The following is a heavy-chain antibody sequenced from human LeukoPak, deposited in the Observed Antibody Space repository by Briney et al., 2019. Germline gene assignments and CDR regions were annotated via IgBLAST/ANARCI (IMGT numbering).Heavy chain of an antibody. V-gene: IGHV1-2*02. J-gene: IGHJ4*02. CDR3: ARVRYGDSPGIDY. CDR1: GYTLTGYY. Sequence: VASVTVSFKASGYTLTGYYMHWVRQAPGQGLEWMGWINPNSGGTNYAQKFQGRVTMTRDTSISTAYMELSRLRSDDTAVYYCARVRYGDSPGIDYWGQGTLVTVSS. D-gene: IGHD4-17*01. CDR2: INPNSGGT.